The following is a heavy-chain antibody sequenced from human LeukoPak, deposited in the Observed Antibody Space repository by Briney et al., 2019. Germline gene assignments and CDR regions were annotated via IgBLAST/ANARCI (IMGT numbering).Heavy chain of an antibody. Sequence: ASVKVSCKASGGTFSKYTISWVRQRPGQGLEWMGGITPLFGTANYAQKFQGRVTITADESASTAYMELSSLRSEDTAVYYCARDRGEYSSSSLYCFVYWGQGTLVTVSS. J-gene: IGHJ4*02. D-gene: IGHD6-6*01. CDR1: GGTFSKYT. V-gene: IGHV1-69*13. CDR3: ARDRGEYSSSSLYCFVY. CDR2: ITPLFGTA.